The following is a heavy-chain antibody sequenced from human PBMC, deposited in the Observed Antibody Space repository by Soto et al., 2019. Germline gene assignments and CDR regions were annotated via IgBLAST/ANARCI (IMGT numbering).Heavy chain of an antibody. Sequence: PGESLKISCKGSGYSFASYWIGWVRQMPGKGLEWMGTIYPGDSDTRYSPSFQGQVTISADKSISTAYLQWSSLKASDTAMYYCARHSERYSYGYFDYWGQGTLVTVSS. CDR3: ARHSERYSYGYFDY. D-gene: IGHD5-18*01. V-gene: IGHV5-51*01. CDR1: GYSFASYW. J-gene: IGHJ4*02. CDR2: IYPGDSDT.